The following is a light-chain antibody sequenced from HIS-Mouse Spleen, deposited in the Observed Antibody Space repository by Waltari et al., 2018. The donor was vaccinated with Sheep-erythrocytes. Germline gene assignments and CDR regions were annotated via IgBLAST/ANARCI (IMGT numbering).Light chain of an antibody. CDR3: QQYDNLLT. CDR1: QDISNS. V-gene: IGKV1-33*01. CDR2: DAS. Sequence: DIQMTQSPSSLSASVGDRVTITCQASQDISNSLNWYQQKPGKAPKLLIYDASNLETGVPSRFSGSGSGTDFTFTISSLQPEDIATYYCQQYDNLLTFGGGTK. J-gene: IGKJ4*01.